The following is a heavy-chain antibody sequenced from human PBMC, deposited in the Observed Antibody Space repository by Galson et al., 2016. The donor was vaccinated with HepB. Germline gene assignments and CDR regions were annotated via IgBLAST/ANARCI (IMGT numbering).Heavy chain of an antibody. D-gene: IGHD5-12*01. J-gene: IGHJ6*02. V-gene: IGHV4-4*02. CDR2: VFHSGST. CDR1: GGSIISRNW. Sequence: SETLSLTCDVSGGSIISRNWWSWVRQPPGKGLEWLGQVFHSGSTTYTPSLKSRLTISVDKSKNQFSLQLTSVTAADTAVYYCARDRGYGAYGMDVWGQGTTVTVPS. CDR3: ARDRGYGAYGMDV.